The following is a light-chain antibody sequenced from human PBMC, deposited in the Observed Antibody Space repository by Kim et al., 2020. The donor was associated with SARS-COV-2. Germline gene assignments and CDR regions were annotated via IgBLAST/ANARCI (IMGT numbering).Light chain of an antibody. CDR2: DAS. CDR3: QQYNSYRLT. V-gene: IGKV1-5*01. CDR1: QSISSW. Sequence: DIQMTQSPSTLSASVGDRVTITCRASQSISSWLAWYQQKPGKAPKLLIYDASSRASGVPSRFSGSGSGTEFTLTISSLQPDDFAAYYCQQYNSYRLTFGGGTKVEIK. J-gene: IGKJ4*01.